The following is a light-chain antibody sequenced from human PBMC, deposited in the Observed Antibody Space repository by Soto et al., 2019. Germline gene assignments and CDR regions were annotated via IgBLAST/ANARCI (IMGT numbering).Light chain of an antibody. J-gene: IGKJ1*01. Sequence: EIVLTQSPGTLSLSPGERATLSCRASQSINSNYLAWYQLKPGQAPRLLIYSASIRATAIPDRFSGSVSGTDFTLTISRLDPEDFAVYFCQQYGTSPRTFGQGTKVEIK. CDR2: SAS. V-gene: IGKV3-20*01. CDR3: QQYGTSPRT. CDR1: QSINSNY.